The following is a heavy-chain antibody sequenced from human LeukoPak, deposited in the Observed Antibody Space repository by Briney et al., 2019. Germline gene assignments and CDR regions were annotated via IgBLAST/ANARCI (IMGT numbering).Heavy chain of an antibody. CDR3: AKVLEPHYYDSSGYYYFDY. J-gene: IGHJ4*02. V-gene: IGHV3-23*01. CDR1: VFTFTNYA. CDR2: GSGSGCRS. Sequence: GGSLRLSCAASVFTFTNYAISWVGQAPGKGLDWISAGSGSGCRSYYADSVKGRFTISRDNSKNPLYLQMNSLRAEYAAVHNCAKVLEPHYYDSSGYYYFDYWGQGTLVTVSS. D-gene: IGHD3-22*01.